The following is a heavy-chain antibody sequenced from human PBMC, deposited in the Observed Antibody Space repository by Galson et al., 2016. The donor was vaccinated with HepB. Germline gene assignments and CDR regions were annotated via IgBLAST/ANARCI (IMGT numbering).Heavy chain of an antibody. CDR1: GGSISNDYW. Sequence: SETLSLTCTVSGGSISNDYWWSWVRQSPGKGLEWIGEIYQTGTANYNPSFTSRATLSVDKSKNQFPLRLDSVTAADTAVYYCARGTLGTAATMAFDYWGQGTLVSVSS. D-gene: IGHD4/OR15-4a*01. CDR2: IYQTGTA. V-gene: IGHV4-4*02. J-gene: IGHJ4*02. CDR3: ARGTLGTAATMAFDY.